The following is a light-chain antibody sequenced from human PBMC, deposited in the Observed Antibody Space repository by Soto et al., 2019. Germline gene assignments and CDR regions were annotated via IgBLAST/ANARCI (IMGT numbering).Light chain of an antibody. J-gene: IGKJ2*01. CDR3: QQYGSSPMYT. V-gene: IGKV3-20*01. Sequence: EIVLTQSPGTLSLSPGERATLSWRASQSVSSSYLAWYQHKPGQAPRLLIYGASSRATGIPDRFSGSGSGTDFTLTISRLEPEYFAVYYCQQYGSSPMYTFGQGTKLEIK. CDR2: GAS. CDR1: QSVSSSY.